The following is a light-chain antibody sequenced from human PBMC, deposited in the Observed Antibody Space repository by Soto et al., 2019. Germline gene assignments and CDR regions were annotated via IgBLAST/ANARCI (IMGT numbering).Light chain of an antibody. Sequence: DIQMTQSPSTLSGSVGDRVTITCRASQTISSWLAWYQQKPGKAPKLLIYKASTLKSGVPSRFSGIGSGTEFTLTISSLQPDDFATYYGQHYNSYSAAFGQGTKVELK. CDR1: QTISSW. V-gene: IGKV1-5*03. CDR2: KAS. CDR3: QHYNSYSAA. J-gene: IGKJ1*01.